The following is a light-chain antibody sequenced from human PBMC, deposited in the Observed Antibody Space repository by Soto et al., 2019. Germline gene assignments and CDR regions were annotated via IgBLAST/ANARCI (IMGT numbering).Light chain of an antibody. CDR3: QQSNRVPLT. CDR2: SAS. CDR1: QGISSR. J-gene: IGKJ4*01. V-gene: IGKV1-12*01. Sequence: DIQMTQSPSSVSASVGDRVTITCRASQGISSRLAWYQQKPGKAPNLLIYSASSLQSGVPSRFSGSGSETDFTLTIGSLQPEDFATYYCQQSNRVPLTFGGGTKVDIK.